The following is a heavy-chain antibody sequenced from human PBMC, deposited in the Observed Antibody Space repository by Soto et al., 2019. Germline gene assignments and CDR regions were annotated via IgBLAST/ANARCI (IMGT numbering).Heavy chain of an antibody. J-gene: IGHJ4*02. CDR3: AKEDDGSGSYFRNALDY. Sequence: GGSLRLSCAASGFTYSTYGMNWVRQAPGKGLEWVSAISGSGGSTYYADSVKGRFTISRDNSKNTLFLQMNSLRAEDTAVYYCAKEDDGSGSYFRNALDYWGQGTLVTVSS. CDR2: ISGSGGST. CDR1: GFTYSTYG. V-gene: IGHV3-23*01. D-gene: IGHD3-10*01.